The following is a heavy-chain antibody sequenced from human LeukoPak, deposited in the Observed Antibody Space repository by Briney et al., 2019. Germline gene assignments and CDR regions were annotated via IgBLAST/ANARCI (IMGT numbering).Heavy chain of an antibody. CDR2: FDPEDGET. CDR1: GYTFTSYG. D-gene: IGHD6-6*01. V-gene: IGHV1-24*01. CDR3: ATGSIGSPPRYYYYYGMDV. J-gene: IGHJ6*02. Sequence: ASVKVSCKASGYTFTSYGISWVRQAPGKGLEWMGGFDPEDGETIYAQKFQGRVTMTEDTSTDTAYMELSSLRSEDTAVYYCATGSIGSPPRYYYYYGMDVWGHGTTVTVSS.